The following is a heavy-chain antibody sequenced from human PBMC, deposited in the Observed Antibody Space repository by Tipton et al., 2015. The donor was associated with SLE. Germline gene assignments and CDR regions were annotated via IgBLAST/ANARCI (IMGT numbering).Heavy chain of an antibody. CDR3: ARGAVAASVDY. CDR2: INPSGGGT. Sequence: QLVQSGAEVKKPGASVRLSCKASGYTFTSYYIHWVRQAPGQGLEWMGIINPSGGGTKYAQKFQARVTMTRDMSTRTVYMEMISLGSEDTAVYYCARGAVAASVDYWGQGALVTVSS. V-gene: IGHV1-46*01. J-gene: IGHJ4*02. D-gene: IGHD6-19*01. CDR1: GYTFTSYY.